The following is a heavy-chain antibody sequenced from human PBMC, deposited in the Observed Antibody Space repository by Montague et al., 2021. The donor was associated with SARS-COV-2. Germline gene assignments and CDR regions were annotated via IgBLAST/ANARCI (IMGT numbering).Heavy chain of an antibody. Sequence: SETLSLTCAVSGGSISSSNWWSWVRQPPGKGLEWIGEIYHSGSTNYNPSLKSRVTISLDKSKNQFSLKLSSVTAADTAVYYCAREPYYYDSSGYPYYYYYGMDVWGQGTTVTVSS. V-gene: IGHV4-4*02. J-gene: IGHJ6*02. CDR3: AREPYYYDSSGYPYYYYYGMDV. CDR2: IYHSGST. CDR1: GGSISSSNW. D-gene: IGHD3-22*01.